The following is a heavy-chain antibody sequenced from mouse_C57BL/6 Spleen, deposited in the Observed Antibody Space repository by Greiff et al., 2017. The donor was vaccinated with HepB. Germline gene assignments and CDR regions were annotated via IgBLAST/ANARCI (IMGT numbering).Heavy chain of an antibody. D-gene: IGHD2-1*01. Sequence: VKLQESGAELVKPGASVKISCKASGYAFSSYWMNWVKQRPGKGLEWIGQIYPGDGDTNYNGKFKGKATLTADKSSSTAYMQLSSLTSEDSAVYFCARKGNFAYWGQGTLVTVSA. J-gene: IGHJ3*01. CDR2: IYPGDGDT. V-gene: IGHV1-80*01. CDR1: GYAFSSYW. CDR3: ARKGNFAY.